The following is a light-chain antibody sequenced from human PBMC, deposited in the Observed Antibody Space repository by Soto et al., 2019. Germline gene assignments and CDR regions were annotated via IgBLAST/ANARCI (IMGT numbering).Light chain of an antibody. CDR3: QQYETSPLT. Sequence: DIQMTQSPSTLSASVGDRVTIACRASQSISTWLAWYQQKPGKAPKLLIYKASILESGVPSRFSGSGSATEVTLTISSLQPEDFATYYCQQYETSPLTFGGGTKVEIK. CDR1: QSISTW. J-gene: IGKJ4*01. CDR2: KAS. V-gene: IGKV1-5*03.